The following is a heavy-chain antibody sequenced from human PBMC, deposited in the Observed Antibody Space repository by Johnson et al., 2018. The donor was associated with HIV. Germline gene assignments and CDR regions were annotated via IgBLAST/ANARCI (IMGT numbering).Heavy chain of an antibody. Sequence: VQLVESGGGLVKPGGSLRLSCAASGFTFSNAWMNWVRQAPGKGLEWVGRIRSKAYGGTTEYAASVKGRFTISRDDSKSIAYLQMNSLKTEDTAVYYCTGGSYLDAFDIWGQGTMVTVSS. D-gene: IGHD1-26*01. CDR2: IRSKAYGGTT. CDR3: TGGSYLDAFDI. J-gene: IGHJ3*02. V-gene: IGHV3-15*01. CDR1: GFTFSNAW.